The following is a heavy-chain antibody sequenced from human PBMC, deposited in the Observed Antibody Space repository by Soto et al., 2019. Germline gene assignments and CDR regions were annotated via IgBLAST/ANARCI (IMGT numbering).Heavy chain of an antibody. D-gene: IGHD6-13*01. Sequence: EVQLLDSGGGLVQPGGSLRLSCAASGFTFSSYAMNWVRQAPGKGLEWVSVISGSGGSTYYADSVKGRFTISRDNSKNTLYLQMNSLRAEDTAVYHCARRGPGTYFDYWGQGTLVTVSS. CDR2: ISGSGGST. V-gene: IGHV3-23*01. CDR1: GFTFSSYA. J-gene: IGHJ4*02. CDR3: ARRGPGTYFDY.